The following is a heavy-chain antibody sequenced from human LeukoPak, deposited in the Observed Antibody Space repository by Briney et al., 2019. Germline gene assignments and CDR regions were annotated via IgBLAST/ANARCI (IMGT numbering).Heavy chain of an antibody. CDR1: GGSISSYY. CDR3: ARDPQLGPFDY. CDR2: IYTSGRT. Sequence: PSETPSLTCTVSGGSISSYYWSWIRQPAGKGLEWIGRIYTSGRTNYNPSLKSRVTMSVDTSKKQSSLKLSSVTAADTAVYYCARDPQLGPFDYWGQGTLVTVSS. J-gene: IGHJ4*02. V-gene: IGHV4-4*07. D-gene: IGHD6-6*01.